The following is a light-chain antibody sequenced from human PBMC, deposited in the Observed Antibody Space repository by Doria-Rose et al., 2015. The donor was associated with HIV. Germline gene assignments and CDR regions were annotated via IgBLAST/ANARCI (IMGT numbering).Light chain of an antibody. CDR2: DGS. Sequence: TQSPGTLSLSPGERATLSCRASQSFSSTYLAWYQQKPGQAASLLIYDGSTSATGIQDRFSASGSGTDFTLTINRLEPEDFALYYCHQYGTSWTFGQGTKVEI. CDR1: QSFSSTY. J-gene: IGKJ1*01. V-gene: IGKV3-20*01. CDR3: HQYGTSWT.